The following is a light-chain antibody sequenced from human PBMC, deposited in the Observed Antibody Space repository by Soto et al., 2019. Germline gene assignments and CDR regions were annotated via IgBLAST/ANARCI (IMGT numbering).Light chain of an antibody. V-gene: IGLV4-60*02. CDR1: SGHSSYI. J-gene: IGLJ2*01. Sequence: QSVLTQSSSASASLGSSVKLTCTLSSGHSSYIIAWHQQQPGKAPRYLMKLEGSGSYNKGSGVPDRFSGSSSGADRYLTISNLRFGDEADYYCETWDSNTRVFGGGTKLTVL. CDR3: ETWDSNTRV. CDR2: LEGSGSY.